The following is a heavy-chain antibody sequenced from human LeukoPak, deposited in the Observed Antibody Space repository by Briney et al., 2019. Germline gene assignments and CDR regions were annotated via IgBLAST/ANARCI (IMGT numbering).Heavy chain of an antibody. J-gene: IGHJ3*02. D-gene: IGHD3-3*01. CDR3: ATAPYYDFWSGYPQGAHDAFDI. V-gene: IGHV4-59*01. Sequence: PSETLSLTCTVSGGSISSYYWSWIRQPPGKGLEWIGYIYYSGSTNYNPSLKSRVTISVDTSKNQFSLKLSSVTAADTAVYYCATAPYYDFWSGYPQGAHDAFDIWGQGTMVTVSS. CDR1: GGSISSYY. CDR2: IYYSGST.